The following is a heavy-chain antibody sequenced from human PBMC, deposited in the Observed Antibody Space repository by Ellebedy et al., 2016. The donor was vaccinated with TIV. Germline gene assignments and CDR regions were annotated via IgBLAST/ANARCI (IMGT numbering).Heavy chain of an antibody. V-gene: IGHV1-2*02. CDR1: GYSFTGYW. CDR2: INPNSGDT. J-gene: IGHJ4*02. Sequence: GGSLRLSCKGSGYSFTGYWISWVRQDPGQGLEWMGWINPNSGDTSFAPKFQGRVSMTRDTSISTAYMELSRLRSDDTAVYYCARPYAGGGYGRVFDYWGQGTLVTVSS. CDR3: ARPYAGGGYGRVFDY. D-gene: IGHD2-21*01.